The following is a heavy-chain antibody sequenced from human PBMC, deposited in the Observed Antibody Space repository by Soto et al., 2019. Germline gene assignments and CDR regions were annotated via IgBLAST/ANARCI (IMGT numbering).Heavy chain of an antibody. D-gene: IGHD3-16*01. CDR3: VHKGGGDRILDY. J-gene: IGHJ4*02. CDR1: GFSLSTSGVG. CDR2: IYWDDYK. V-gene: IGHV2-5*02. Sequence: QITLKESGPALVKPTQTLTLTCTFSGFSLSTSGVGVGWIRQPPGEALEWLALIYWDDYKHFSPSLESRLTITPHTSKNPGGLPMTTMDPGDTATYYCVHKGGGDRILDYWGQGTLVTVSS.